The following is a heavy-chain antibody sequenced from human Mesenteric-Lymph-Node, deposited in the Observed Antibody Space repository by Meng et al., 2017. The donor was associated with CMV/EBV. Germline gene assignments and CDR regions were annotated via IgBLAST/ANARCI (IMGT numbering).Heavy chain of an antibody. CDR3: ARGDTGSSSWPFDP. D-gene: IGHD6-13*01. J-gene: IGHJ5*02. V-gene: IGHV1-2*02. CDR2: IYPNSGGT. Sequence: GESLKISCVASGFTFSSYGMHWVRQAPGQGLEWMGWIYPNSGGTNYAQKFQGRVTMTRDASITTAYMELSSLISNDTAVYYCARGDTGSSSWPFDPWGQGTLVTVSS. CDR1: GFTFSSYG.